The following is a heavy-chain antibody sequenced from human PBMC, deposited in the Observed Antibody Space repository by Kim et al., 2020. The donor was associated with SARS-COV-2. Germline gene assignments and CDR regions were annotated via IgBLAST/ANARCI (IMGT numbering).Heavy chain of an antibody. J-gene: IGHJ4*02. CDR3: ARAAYSSGWSVDY. V-gene: IGHV4-4*07. Sequence: YNPYHESGVTMSVDTSKNQFTLKLSSVTAADTAVYYCARAAYSSGWSVDYWGQGTLVTVSS. D-gene: IGHD6-19*01.